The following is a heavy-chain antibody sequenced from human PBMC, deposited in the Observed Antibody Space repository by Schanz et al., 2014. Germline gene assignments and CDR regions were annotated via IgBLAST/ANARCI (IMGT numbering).Heavy chain of an antibody. CDR2: IKQEGDEK. J-gene: IGHJ4*02. CDR1: GFNFRNYW. V-gene: IGHV3-7*01. D-gene: IGHD6-19*01. CDR3: VRDKKGFVAVAGRAPFDY. Sequence: EGQLVESGGGLVQPGGSLRLSCVVSGFNFRNYWMSWVRQAPGKGLEWVASIKQEGDEKNYVDSVKGRFTISRDNAKNSLFLQMNSLRADDTAVYYCVRDKKGFVAVAGRAPFDYWGQGTLVTVSS.